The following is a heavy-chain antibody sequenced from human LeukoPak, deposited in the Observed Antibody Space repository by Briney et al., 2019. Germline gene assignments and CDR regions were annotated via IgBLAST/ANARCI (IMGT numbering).Heavy chain of an antibody. D-gene: IGHD3-10*01. Sequence: GGSLRLSCAASGFTFSIYSMNWVRQATGKGLEWVSYISSSSSPIYYADSVKGRFTISRDNAKNSLYLQMNRLRGEDTAVYDCARDPYGSGIMDVWGKGTTVSVSS. CDR3: ARDPYGSGIMDV. CDR1: GFTFSIYS. V-gene: IGHV3-48*01. CDR2: ISSSSSPI. J-gene: IGHJ6*03.